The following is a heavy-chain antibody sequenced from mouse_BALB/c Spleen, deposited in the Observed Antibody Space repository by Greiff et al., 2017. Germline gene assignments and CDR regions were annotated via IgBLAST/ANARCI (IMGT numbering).Heavy chain of an antibody. Sequence: QVQLKESGPGLVAPSQSLSITCTVSGFSFTGYGVNWGRQPPGKGLEWLGMIWGDGSTDYNSAFKSRLSISKDNSKSQVILRMDSLQTDDTARYYCARWLQGAMDYWGQGTSVTVSS. CDR1: GFSFTGYG. D-gene: IGHD2-2*01. J-gene: IGHJ4*01. CDR3: ARWLQGAMDY. V-gene: IGHV2-6-7*01. CDR2: IWGDGST.